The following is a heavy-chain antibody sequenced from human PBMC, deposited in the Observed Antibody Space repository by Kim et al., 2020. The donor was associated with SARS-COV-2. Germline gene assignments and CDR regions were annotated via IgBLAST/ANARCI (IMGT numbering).Heavy chain of an antibody. CDR3: AREGLSSGDGWGFDY. J-gene: IGHJ4*02. D-gene: IGHD5-12*01. Sequence: GGSLRLSCAASGFSVSHNNMAWVRQAPGKGLEWVSAIYSGGSTFHADSVGGRFTISRDNSRSTLHLQMNSLRADDTAVYYCAREGLSSGDGWGFDYWGQGALVTVSS. CDR2: IYSGGST. CDR1: GFSVSHNN. V-gene: IGHV3-53*01.